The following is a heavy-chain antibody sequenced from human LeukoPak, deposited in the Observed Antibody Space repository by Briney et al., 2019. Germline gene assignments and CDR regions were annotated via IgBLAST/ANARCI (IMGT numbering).Heavy chain of an antibody. CDR2: ISYDGSNK. CDR1: GFTFSRSG. V-gene: IGHV3-30*18. Sequence: GGSLRLSCAASGFTFSRSGMHWVRQAPGKGLGWVAVISYDGSNKHYADSVKGRFTISRDNSKNTLYLQMNSLRAEDTAVYYCAKAITAMVTDYWGQGTLVTVSS. D-gene: IGHD5-18*01. J-gene: IGHJ4*02. CDR3: AKAITAMVTDY.